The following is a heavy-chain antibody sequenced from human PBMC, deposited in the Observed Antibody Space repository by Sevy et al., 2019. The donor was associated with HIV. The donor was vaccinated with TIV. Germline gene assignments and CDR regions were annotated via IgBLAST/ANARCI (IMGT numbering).Heavy chain of an antibody. CDR2: ISGPGYGT. V-gene: IGHV3-23*01. CDR1: GFTFNTHA. Sequence: GESLKISCAASGFTFNTHAMNWVRQAPGKGLEWVSVISGPGYGTNYADSVKGRFTISRDNSKNTLYLQMNSLRDDDTAGYYSAKALNPALESMLEVNLRSLKGFDVWGQGTMVTVSS. CDR3: AKALNPALESMLEVNLRSLKGFDV. J-gene: IGHJ3*01. D-gene: IGHD3-22*01.